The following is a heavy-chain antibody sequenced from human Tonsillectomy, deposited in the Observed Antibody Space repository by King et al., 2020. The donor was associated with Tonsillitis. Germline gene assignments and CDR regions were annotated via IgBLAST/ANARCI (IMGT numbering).Heavy chain of an antibody. V-gene: IGHV3-30*03. D-gene: IGHD2/OR15-2a*01. CDR2: ISYHGSKQ. CDR3: ATTYHNSEDDPGLDY. J-gene: IGHJ4*02. CDR1: GFNFSTFG. Sequence: VQLVESGGGVVQPGRSLRLSCAASGFNFSTFGMHWVRQAPGKGLEWVAVISYHGSKQYYADSVKGRFTISRDNSKNTLHLQMNSLRAEDTALYYCATTYHNSEDDPGLDYWGQGTLVTVSS.